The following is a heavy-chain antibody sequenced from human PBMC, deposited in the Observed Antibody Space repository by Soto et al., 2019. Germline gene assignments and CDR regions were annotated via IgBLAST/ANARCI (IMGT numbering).Heavy chain of an antibody. J-gene: IGHJ4*02. D-gene: IGHD1-26*01. CDR2: MSPNSGNT. CDR1: GYTFTSYD. Sequence: QVQLVQSGAEVKKPGASVKVSCKASGYTFTSYDINWVRQATGQGLEWMGWMSPNSGNTVYAQKLQGRVTMTRNTSISTPYIELTILRSEETAVYFCASERSGSSDYWGQGALVTVSS. CDR3: ASERSGSSDY. V-gene: IGHV1-8*02.